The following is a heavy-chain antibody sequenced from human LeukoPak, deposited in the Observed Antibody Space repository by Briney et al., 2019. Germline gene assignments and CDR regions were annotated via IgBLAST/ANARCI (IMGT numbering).Heavy chain of an antibody. V-gene: IGHV3-53*01. D-gene: IGHD5-18*01. J-gene: IGHJ4*02. CDR1: GFTVSSHY. CDR2: IYPGGSA. Sequence: GGSLRLSCAASGFTVSSHYMTWVRQAPGKGLEWVSVIYPGGSAYYADSVKGRFTISRDFSKNTVYLHMNSLRAEDTAVYYCARDLRYSYGEFDIWGQGTLVTVSS. CDR3: ARDLRYSYGEFDI.